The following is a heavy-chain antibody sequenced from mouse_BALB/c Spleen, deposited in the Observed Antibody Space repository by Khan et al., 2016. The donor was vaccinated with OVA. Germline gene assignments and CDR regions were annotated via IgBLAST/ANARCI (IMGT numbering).Heavy chain of an antibody. J-gene: IGHJ3*01. D-gene: IGHD1-3*01. Sequence: QVQLKQSGAELVRPGVSVKISCKGSGYTFTDYAMHWVKQSHAQSLEWIGVISTYYGDADYNQKFKGKATMTVDKSSSTAYMELARLTSEDSAIYYCARVSGNSLFAYWGQETLVTVSA. CDR3: ARVSGNSLFAY. CDR1: GYTFTDYA. CDR2: ISTYYGDA. V-gene: IGHV1S137*01.